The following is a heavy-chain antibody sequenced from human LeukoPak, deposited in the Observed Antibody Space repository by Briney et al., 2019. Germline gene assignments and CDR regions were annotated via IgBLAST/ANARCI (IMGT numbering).Heavy chain of an antibody. D-gene: IGHD6-19*01. V-gene: IGHV4-59*11. CDR2: IYYSGST. CDR3: ARDAIAVAGTWDY. CDR1: GGSISSHY. Sequence: SETLSLTCTVSGGSISSHYWSWIRQPPGKGLEWIGYIYYSGSTNYNPSLKSRVTISVDTSKNRFSLKLSSVTAADTAVYYCARDAIAVAGTWDYWGQGTLVTVSS. J-gene: IGHJ4*02.